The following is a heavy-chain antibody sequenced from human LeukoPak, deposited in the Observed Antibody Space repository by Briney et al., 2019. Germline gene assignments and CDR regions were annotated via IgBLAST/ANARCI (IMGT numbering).Heavy chain of an antibody. Sequence: GRSLRLSCAASGFTFSSYAMSWVRQAPGKGLEWVSAISGSGGSTYYADSVKGRFTISRDNSKNTLYLQMNSLRAEDTAVYYCAKPLSSSGYYTDYWGQGTLVTVSS. CDR1: GFTFSSYA. J-gene: IGHJ4*02. V-gene: IGHV3-23*01. CDR3: AKPLSSSGYYTDY. D-gene: IGHD3-22*01. CDR2: ISGSGGST.